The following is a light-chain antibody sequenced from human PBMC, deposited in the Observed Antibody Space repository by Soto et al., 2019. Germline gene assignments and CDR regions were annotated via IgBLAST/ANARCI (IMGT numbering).Light chain of an antibody. V-gene: IGLV1-40*01. J-gene: IGLJ3*02. CDR2: GNS. CDR1: SSNIGAGYD. CDR3: QSYDISLSGWV. Sequence: QSVLTQPPSVSGAPGQRVTISCTGSSSNIGAGYDLHWYQQLPGTAPKLLIYGNSNRPSGVPDRFSGSKSGTSASLAITGLQAEDEADYYCQSYDISLSGWVFGGGTKLTVL.